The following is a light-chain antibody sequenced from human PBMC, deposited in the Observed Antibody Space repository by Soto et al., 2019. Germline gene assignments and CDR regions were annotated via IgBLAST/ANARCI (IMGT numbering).Light chain of an antibody. CDR3: CSYAGSYTRV. Sequence: QSALTQPPSASGSPGQTVTISCTGTSSDVGGYDYVSWYQQHPGEAPKLIIYEVTKRPSGVPDRFSGSKSGNTASLTISGLQAEDEADYYCCSYAGSYTRVFGGGTKLTVL. J-gene: IGLJ3*02. CDR1: SSDVGGYDY. V-gene: IGLV2-8*01. CDR2: EVT.